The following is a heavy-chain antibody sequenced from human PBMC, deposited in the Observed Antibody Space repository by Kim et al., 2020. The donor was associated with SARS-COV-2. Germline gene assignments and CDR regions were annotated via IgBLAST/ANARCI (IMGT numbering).Heavy chain of an antibody. Sequence: NPFLTGRVTISVDTSKNQFSLKLSSVTAADTAVYYYARRFWYSSSRGFDPWGQGTLVTVSS. D-gene: IGHD6-13*01. V-gene: IGHV4-39*01. CDR3: ARRFWYSSSRGFDP. J-gene: IGHJ5*02.